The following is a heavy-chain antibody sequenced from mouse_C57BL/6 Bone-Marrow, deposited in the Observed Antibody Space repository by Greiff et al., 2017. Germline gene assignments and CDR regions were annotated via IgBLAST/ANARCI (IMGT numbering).Heavy chain of an antibody. V-gene: IGHV5-9-1*02. CDR1: GFTFSSYA. J-gene: IGHJ3*01. CDR2: ISSGGDYI. Sequence: EVKLVESGEGLVKPGGSLKLSCAASGFTFSSYAMSWVRQTPEKRLEWVAYISSGGDYIYYADTVKGRFTISRDNARNTLSLQMSRLKSEDTAMYYCTREGSYYPSWFAYWGQGTLVTVSA. CDR3: TREGSYYPSWFAY. D-gene: IGHD2-1*01.